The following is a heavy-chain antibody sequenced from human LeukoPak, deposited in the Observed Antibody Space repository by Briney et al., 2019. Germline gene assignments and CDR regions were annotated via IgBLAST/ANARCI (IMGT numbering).Heavy chain of an antibody. CDR3: VGDTPPGGDFYLDY. D-gene: IGHD3-16*01. V-gene: IGHV3-33*01. Sequence: PGGSLRLSCAASGFSFSTYGMHWVRQAPGKGLEWVALIWNAGTNTYYADSVKGRFTISRDNSKNTLYLQMNSLRAEDTVVYYCVGDTPPGGDFYLDYWGQGTLVIVSS. CDR2: IWNAGTNT. J-gene: IGHJ4*02. CDR1: GFSFSTYG.